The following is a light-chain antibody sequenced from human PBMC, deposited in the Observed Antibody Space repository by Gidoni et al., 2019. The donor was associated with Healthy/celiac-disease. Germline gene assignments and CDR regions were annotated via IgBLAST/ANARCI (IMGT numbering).Light chain of an antibody. CDR3: QQSDSTPPAT. J-gene: IGKJ1*01. Sequence: IQMTQSPSSLSASVGDRVTITCRASQSIRSYLNWYQQKPGKAPKLLIYAASSLKSGAPSWFSCSGSGTDFTLTISCLQPEDFATYYCQQSDSTPPATVGQGTKVEIK. CDR2: AAS. CDR1: QSIRSY. V-gene: IGKV1-39*01.